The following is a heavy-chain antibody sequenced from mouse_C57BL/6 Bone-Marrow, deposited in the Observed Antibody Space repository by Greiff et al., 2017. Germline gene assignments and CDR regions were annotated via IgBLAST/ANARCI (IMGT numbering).Heavy chain of an antibody. CDR2: IDPEIGDT. V-gene: IGHV14-4*01. D-gene: IGHD2-1*01. J-gene: IGHJ2*01. CDR1: GFNIKDDY. Sequence: DVQLQESGPELVRPGASVKLSCTASGFNIKDDYIHWVKQRPEQGLEWIGWIDPEIGDTEYASKFQGKATITSDTSSNTAYLQLSSLASEDRAVYYCSSFYGNYFDFWGQGTPLTVAS. CDR3: SSFYGNYFDF.